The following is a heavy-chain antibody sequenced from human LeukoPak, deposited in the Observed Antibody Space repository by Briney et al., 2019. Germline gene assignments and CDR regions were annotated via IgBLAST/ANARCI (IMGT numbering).Heavy chain of an antibody. CDR1: GYTFTSYG. D-gene: IGHD3-9*01. Sequence: GASVKVSCKASGYTFTSYGISWVRQAPGQGLEWMGWISAYNGNTNYAQKLQGRVTMTTDTSTSTAYMELRSLRSDDTAVYYCARSDILTGYYLDAFDIWGQGTMVTVSS. V-gene: IGHV1-18*01. CDR3: ARSDILTGYYLDAFDI. CDR2: ISAYNGNT. J-gene: IGHJ3*02.